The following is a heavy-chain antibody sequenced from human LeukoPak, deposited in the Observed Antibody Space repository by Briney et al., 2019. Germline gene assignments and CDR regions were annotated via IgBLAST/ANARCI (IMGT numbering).Heavy chain of an antibody. Sequence: SETLSLTCAVSGYSISSDYYWGWIRQPPWKGLEWIGTIYHSGSTYLNPSLKSRVTISVDTSKNQFSLNLNSVTAADTAVYYCTSGPNFYYFDYWGQGTLVTVSS. J-gene: IGHJ4*02. CDR1: GYSISSDYY. D-gene: IGHD3-3*01. V-gene: IGHV4-38-2*01. CDR2: IYHSGST. CDR3: TSGPNFYYFDY.